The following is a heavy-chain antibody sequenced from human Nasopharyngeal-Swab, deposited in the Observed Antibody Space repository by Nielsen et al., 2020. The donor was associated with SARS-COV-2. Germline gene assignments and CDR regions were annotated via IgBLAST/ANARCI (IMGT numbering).Heavy chain of an antibody. J-gene: IGHJ4*02. CDR1: GFTLSSYC. V-gene: IGHV3-23*01. D-gene: IGHD3-16*02. Sequence: GGSLRLSCAASGFTLSSYCMTRVRQAPGKGLEWVSAISGSGGSTYYADSVKGRFTISRDNSKNTLYLQMNSLRAEDTAVYYCAKDLKDLMITFGGVIVTPFDYWGQGTLVTVSS. CDR2: ISGSGGST. CDR3: AKDLKDLMITFGGVIVTPFDY.